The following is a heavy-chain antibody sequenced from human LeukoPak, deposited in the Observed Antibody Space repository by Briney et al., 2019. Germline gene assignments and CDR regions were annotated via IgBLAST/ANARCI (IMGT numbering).Heavy chain of an antibody. V-gene: IGHV3-48*01. Sequence: GGSLRLSCAASGFTFSSYSMNWVRQAPGKGLEWVSYISSSSSTIYYADSVKGRFTISRDNAKNSLYLQMNSLRAEDTAVYYCARDTPYYYDSSGYYHTKAEFDYWGQGTLVTVSS. D-gene: IGHD3-22*01. J-gene: IGHJ4*02. CDR3: ARDTPYYYDSSGYYHTKAEFDY. CDR2: ISSSSSTI. CDR1: GFTFSSYS.